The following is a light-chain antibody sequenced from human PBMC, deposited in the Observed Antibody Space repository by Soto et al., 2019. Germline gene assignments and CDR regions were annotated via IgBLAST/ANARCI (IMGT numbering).Light chain of an antibody. V-gene: IGLV2-11*01. Sequence: QSALTQPRSVSGSPGQSVTISCTGTSSDVGGYNFVSWYQQHPGKAPKLMIYDVSKRPSGVPDRFSGSKSGNTASLTISGXXAXXXXDYYCCSYAGSYTWVFGTGTKLTVL. CDR2: DVS. J-gene: IGLJ1*01. CDR1: SSDVGGYNF. CDR3: CSYAGSYTWV.